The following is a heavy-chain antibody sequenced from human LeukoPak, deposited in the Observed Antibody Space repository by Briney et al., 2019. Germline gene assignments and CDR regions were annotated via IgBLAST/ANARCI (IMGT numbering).Heavy chain of an antibody. J-gene: IGHJ5*02. CDR1: GGSFSGYY. V-gene: IGHV4-59*10. Sequence: SETLSLTCAVYGGSFSGYYWSWIRQPPGKGLEWIGRIYTSGSTNYNPSLKSRVTMSVDTSKNQFSLKLNSVTAADTAVYYCARDYDVLTAYPPTQLFDPWGQGTLVTVSS. D-gene: IGHD3-9*01. CDR2: IYTSGST. CDR3: ARDYDVLTAYPPTQLFDP.